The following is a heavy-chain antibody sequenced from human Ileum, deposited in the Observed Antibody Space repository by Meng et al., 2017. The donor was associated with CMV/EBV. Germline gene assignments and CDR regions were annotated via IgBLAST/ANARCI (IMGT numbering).Heavy chain of an antibody. CDR3: ARARSSDYYYGMDV. Sequence: SETLSLTCAVYGGSLSGYYWSWIRQPPGKGLECIGEINHSGSTNYNPSLKSRVTMSVDTSNNQFSLRLSSVTAAGTAVYYCARARSSDYYYGMDVWGQGTTVTVSS. CDR1: GGSLSGYY. V-gene: IGHV4-34*01. D-gene: IGHD6-13*01. J-gene: IGHJ6*02. CDR2: INHSGST.